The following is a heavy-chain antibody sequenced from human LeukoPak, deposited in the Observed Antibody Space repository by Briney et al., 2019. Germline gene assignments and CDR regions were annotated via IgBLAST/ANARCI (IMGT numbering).Heavy chain of an antibody. Sequence: PGGSLRLSCAASEFTFSNYWMHWVRQAPGKGLVWVSRINSDGSSTSYADSVKGRFTISRDNAKNTLYLQMNSLRVEDTAVYYCARGFTIFGVVNDCFDIWGQGTTVTVSS. D-gene: IGHD3-3*01. CDR2: INSDGSST. J-gene: IGHJ3*02. CDR3: ARGFTIFGVVNDCFDI. CDR1: EFTFSNYW. V-gene: IGHV3-74*01.